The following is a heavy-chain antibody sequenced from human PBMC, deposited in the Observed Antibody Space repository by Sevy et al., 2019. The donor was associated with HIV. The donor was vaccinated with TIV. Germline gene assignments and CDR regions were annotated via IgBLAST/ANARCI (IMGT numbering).Heavy chain of an antibody. J-gene: IGHJ6*02. Sequence: GGSLRLSCAASGFTFSDSWMTWVRQAPGKGLEWVANIKEYGNERYYVDSVKGRFTLSRDNAKMSVYLELTSLRVEDSAIYYCARGRRNWGLGGLDVWGQGTTVTVSS. CDR1: GFTFSDSW. D-gene: IGHD3-16*01. CDR2: IKEYGNER. V-gene: IGHV3-7*01. CDR3: ARGRRNWGLGGLDV.